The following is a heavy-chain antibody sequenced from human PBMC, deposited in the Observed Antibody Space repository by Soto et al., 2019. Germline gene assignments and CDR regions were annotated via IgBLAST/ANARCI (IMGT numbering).Heavy chain of an antibody. V-gene: IGHV3-23*01. J-gene: IGHJ5*02. CDR3: AKDQEPAAIDDNWFDP. CDR2: ISGSGGST. CDR1: GFTFSSYA. D-gene: IGHD2-2*01. Sequence: GGSLRLSCAASGFTFSSYAMSWVRQAPGKGLEWVSAISGSGGSTYYADSVKGRFTISRDNSKNTLYLQMNSLRAEDTAVYYCAKDQEPAAIDDNWFDPWGQGTLDTVSS.